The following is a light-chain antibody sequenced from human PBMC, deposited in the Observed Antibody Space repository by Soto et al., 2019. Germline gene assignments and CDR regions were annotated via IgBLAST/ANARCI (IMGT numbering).Light chain of an antibody. Sequence: DIQMTQSPSSLSASVGDRVTITCRASQGITNYLAWYQQKPGKVPKLLIYAASTLQSGVPSRFSGSGSGTDFTLTISSLQAEDVGTYYCQKYNSAPWTLGQGTKVEIK. V-gene: IGKV1-27*01. CDR1: QGITNY. CDR3: QKYNSAPWT. CDR2: AAS. J-gene: IGKJ1*01.